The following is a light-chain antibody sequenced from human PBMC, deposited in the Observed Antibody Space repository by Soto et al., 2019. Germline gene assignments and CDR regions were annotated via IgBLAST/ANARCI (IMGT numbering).Light chain of an antibody. J-gene: IGLJ2*01. CDR3: SSYTSSNSVV. CDR2: DVR. V-gene: IGLV2-14*01. Sequence: QSVLTQPASVSGSPGQSITFSCTGTSSDVGAYNYVSWYQQHPGKAPKLMIYDVRNRPSGVSNRFSGSKSGNTASLTISGLQAEDEADYYCSSYTSSNSVVFGGGTQLTVL. CDR1: SSDVGAYNY.